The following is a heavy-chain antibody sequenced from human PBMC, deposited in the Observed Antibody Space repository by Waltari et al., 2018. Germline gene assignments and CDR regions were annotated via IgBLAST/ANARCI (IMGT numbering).Heavy chain of an antibody. CDR2: INAGNGTT. CDR1: GYTFTSYA. J-gene: IGHJ3*02. CDR3: ARGYDYIWGSYHNPIPDAFDI. D-gene: IGHD3-16*01. Sequence: QVQLVQSGAEVKKPGASVKVSCKASGYTFTSYAMHWVRQAPGQRLEWMGWINAGNGTTKYSLTFQGRVTITRDTSASTAYMELSSLRSEDTAVYYCARGYDYIWGSYHNPIPDAFDIWGQGTMVTVSS. V-gene: IGHV1-3*01.